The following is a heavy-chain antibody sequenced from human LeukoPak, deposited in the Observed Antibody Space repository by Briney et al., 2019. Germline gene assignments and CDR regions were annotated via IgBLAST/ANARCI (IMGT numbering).Heavy chain of an antibody. J-gene: IGHJ4*02. V-gene: IGHV4-4*07. CDR2: LYTSGST. D-gene: IGHD6-13*01. CDR1: GGSISSYF. Sequence: PSETLSLTCTVSGGSISSYFWSWIRQLAGKGLEWIGRLYTSGSTDYNPSLKSRVTMSVDTSKNQFSLKLNSVTAADTAVYYCARGVYIAAAQYGYWGQGTLVTVSS. CDR3: ARGVYIAAAQYGY.